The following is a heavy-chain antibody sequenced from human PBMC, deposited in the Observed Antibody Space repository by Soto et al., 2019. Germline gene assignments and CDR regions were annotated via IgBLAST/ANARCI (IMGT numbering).Heavy chain of an antibody. D-gene: IGHD4-17*01. Sequence: PSETLSLTCTVSGGSINYSYWTWIRQPPGKGLEWIGYISYTGSANYNASLKSRLTISVDTSKNQFSLKLSSVTAADTALYYCARVNYGDYYYGMHVWGQGTPVTVSS. CDR2: ISYTGSA. V-gene: IGHV4-59*01. CDR1: GGSINYSY. J-gene: IGHJ6*02. CDR3: ARVNYGDYYYGMHV.